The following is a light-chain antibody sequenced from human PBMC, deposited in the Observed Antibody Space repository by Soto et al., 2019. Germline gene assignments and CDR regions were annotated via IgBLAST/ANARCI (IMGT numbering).Light chain of an antibody. CDR2: DAS. CDR3: QQYDNLPPV. J-gene: IGKJ2*01. CDR1: QDISNY. V-gene: IGKV1-33*01. Sequence: DIQMTQSPSSLSASVGDSVTITCQASQDISNYLNRYQQKPGKAPKLLIYDASNLETGVPSRFSGSGSGTDFTFTISSLQPEDIATYYCQQYDNLPPVFGQGTKLEIK.